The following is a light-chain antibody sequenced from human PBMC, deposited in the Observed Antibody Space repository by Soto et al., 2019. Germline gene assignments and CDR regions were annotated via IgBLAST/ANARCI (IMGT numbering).Light chain of an antibody. CDR2: WAS. V-gene: IGKV4-1*01. CDR1: QSVLYSSNNKNY. Sequence: DIVMTQSPDSLAVSLGERATINCKSSQSVLYSSNNKNYLAWYQQKPGQPPKLFINWASTRESGVPDRFSGSGSGTDFTLTISSLQAEDVAVYYCQQYYSPPLTFGQGTKVEIK. J-gene: IGKJ1*01. CDR3: QQYYSPPLT.